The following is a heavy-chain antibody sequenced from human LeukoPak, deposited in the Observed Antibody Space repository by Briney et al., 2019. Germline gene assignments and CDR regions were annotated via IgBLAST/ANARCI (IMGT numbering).Heavy chain of an antibody. J-gene: IGHJ4*02. D-gene: IGHD4-17*01. CDR1: GFTFSIYS. V-gene: IGHV3-21*01. CDR2: ISSSSSYI. CDR3: ASGGITVTGFEY. Sequence: GGSLRLPCAASGFTFSIYSMNWVPHAPGKGLEWVSSISSSSSYIYYADSVKGRFTISRDNAKNSLYLQMNSLRAEDTAVYYCASGGITVTGFEYWGQGTLVTVSS.